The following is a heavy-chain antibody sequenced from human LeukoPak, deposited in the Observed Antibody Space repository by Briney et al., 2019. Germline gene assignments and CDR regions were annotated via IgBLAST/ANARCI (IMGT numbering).Heavy chain of an antibody. V-gene: IGHV4-59*08. CDR1: GGSISSYY. Sequence: SETLSLTCTVSGGSISSYYWSWIRQPPGKGLEWIGYIYYSGSTNYNPSLKSRVTISVDTSKNQFSLKLTSVTAADTAVYYCASRLRDGFDYWGQGTLVTVSS. CDR2: IYYSGST. J-gene: IGHJ4*02. CDR3: ASRLRDGFDY. D-gene: IGHD5-24*01.